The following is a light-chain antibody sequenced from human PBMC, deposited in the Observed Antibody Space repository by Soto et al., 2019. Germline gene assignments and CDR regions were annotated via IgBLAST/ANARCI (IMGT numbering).Light chain of an antibody. CDR2: GAS. J-gene: IGKJ1*01. Sequence: EIVLTQSPGTLSLSPGERATLSCRASQSVSSSYLAWYQQKPGQAPRLLIYGASSRATGIQDRVSGSGSGTDFTLTISSLEPEDFAVYYCQQYGSLPRRFGQGDKVEIK. V-gene: IGKV3-20*01. CDR3: QQYGSLPRR. CDR1: QSVSSSY.